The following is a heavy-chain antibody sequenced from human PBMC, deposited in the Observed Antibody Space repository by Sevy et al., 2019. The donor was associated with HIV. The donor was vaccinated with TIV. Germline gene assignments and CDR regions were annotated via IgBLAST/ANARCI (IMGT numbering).Heavy chain of an antibody. CDR3: ADPHANGWYEGTGGYFDI. J-gene: IGHJ2*01. Sequence: SETLSLTCSVSGGSISSSSYYWGWIRQPPGKGLEWIGSLYSTGSTSYNPSLRSRVTVSADTSKNQFSLKLDSVSAADPAGYFRADPHANGWYEGTGGYFDIWGRGTLVTVSS. CDR1: GGSISSSSYY. CDR2: LYSTGST. V-gene: IGHV4-39*01. D-gene: IGHD6-19*01.